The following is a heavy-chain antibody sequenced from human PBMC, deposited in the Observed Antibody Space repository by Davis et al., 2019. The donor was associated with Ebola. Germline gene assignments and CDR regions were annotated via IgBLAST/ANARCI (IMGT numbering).Heavy chain of an antibody. Sequence: GESLKISCAASGFTFSNYWLHWVRQAPGRGLMWVSRINGDGSNTGYADSVKGRFTISRDNAKNTLYLQMNSLRAEDTAVYYCAREGHGGSFDIWGQGTMVTVSS. D-gene: IGHD3-16*01. CDR1: GFTFSNYW. CDR2: INGDGSNT. CDR3: AREGHGGSFDI. J-gene: IGHJ3*02. V-gene: IGHV3-74*01.